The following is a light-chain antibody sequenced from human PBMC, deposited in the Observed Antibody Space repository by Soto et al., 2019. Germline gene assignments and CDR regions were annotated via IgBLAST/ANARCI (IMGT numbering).Light chain of an antibody. Sequence: IVMTQSPATLSVSPGERVTLSCRASQSISDALAWYQQRPGQAPSPLIYSASARATGIPARFSGSGSGTEITLAISTLKSEDFAVYYCQQYVEWPPTFTFGQGTKVEIK. CDR3: QQYVEWPPTFT. V-gene: IGKV3-15*01. J-gene: IGKJ2*01. CDR2: SAS. CDR1: QSISDA.